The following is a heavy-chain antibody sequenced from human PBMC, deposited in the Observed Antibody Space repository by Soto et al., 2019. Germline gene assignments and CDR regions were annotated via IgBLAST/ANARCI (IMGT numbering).Heavy chain of an antibody. CDR3: ARDSRRPDYDFWSGYPYYFDY. J-gene: IGHJ4*02. CDR2: IDPNSGGT. CDR1: GYTFTGYY. Sequence: ASVKVSCKASGYTFTGYYMHWVRQAPGQGLEWMGWIDPNSGGTNYAQKFQGWVTMTRDTSISTAYMELSRLRSDDTAVYYCARDSRRPDYDFWSGYPYYFDYWGQGTLVTVSS. V-gene: IGHV1-2*04. D-gene: IGHD3-3*01.